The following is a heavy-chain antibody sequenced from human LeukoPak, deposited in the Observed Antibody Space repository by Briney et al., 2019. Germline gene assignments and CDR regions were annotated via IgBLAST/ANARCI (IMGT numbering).Heavy chain of an antibody. V-gene: IGHV1-2*02. Sequence: ASVKVSCKASGYTFTDYYMHWVRQAPGQGLEWMGWINPNSRGTDSAQKFQGRFSMTRDTSISTAYMELSRLRSDDTAVYYCARDIIRYCSSTSCYPGAFDIWGQGTMVTVSS. CDR2: INPNSRGT. CDR3: ARDIIRYCSSTSCYPGAFDI. D-gene: IGHD2-2*01. CDR1: GYTFTDYY. J-gene: IGHJ3*02.